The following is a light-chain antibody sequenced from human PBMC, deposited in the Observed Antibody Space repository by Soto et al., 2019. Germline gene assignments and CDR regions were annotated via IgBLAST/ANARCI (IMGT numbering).Light chain of an antibody. CDR1: QSVSNK. V-gene: IGKV3-15*01. Sequence: EIVMTQSPGTLSVSPGERATLFCRASQSVSNKLAWYQQKPGQAPRLIIYGTSTRATGIPARFSGSGSGTDFTLTISRMQSEDFAIYYSQQYNKLPKFCGGTQVEIK. J-gene: IGKJ4*02. CDR3: QQYNKLPK. CDR2: GTS.